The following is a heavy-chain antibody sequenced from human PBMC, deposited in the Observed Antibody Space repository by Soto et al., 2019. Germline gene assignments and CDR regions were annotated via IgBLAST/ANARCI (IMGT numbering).Heavy chain of an antibody. Sequence: SVKVSCKASGGTFSSYAISWVRQAPGQGLGWRGGVIPIFGTANYAQKFQGRVPITADDSTSTAYMELSSLRSEDTAVYYCARGNSSSLRYYGMDVWGQGTTVTVSS. CDR1: GGTFSSYA. CDR2: VIPIFGTA. D-gene: IGHD6-6*01. V-gene: IGHV1-69*13. J-gene: IGHJ6*02. CDR3: ARGNSSSLRYYGMDV.